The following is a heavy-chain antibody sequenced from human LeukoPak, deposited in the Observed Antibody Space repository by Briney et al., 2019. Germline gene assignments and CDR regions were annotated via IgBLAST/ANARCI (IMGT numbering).Heavy chain of an antibody. Sequence: AETLSLTCTVSGGSISSSSYYWGWIRQPPGKGLEWIGSIYYSGSTYYNPSLKSRVTISVDTSKNQFSLKLSSVTAADTAVYYCARCGITGTHDAFDIWGQGTMVTVSS. CDR3: ARCGITGTHDAFDI. V-gene: IGHV4-39*01. CDR2: IYYSGST. J-gene: IGHJ3*02. CDR1: GGSISSSSYY. D-gene: IGHD1-7*01.